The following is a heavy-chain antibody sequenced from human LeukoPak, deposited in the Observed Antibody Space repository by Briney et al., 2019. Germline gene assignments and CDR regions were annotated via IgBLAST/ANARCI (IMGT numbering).Heavy chain of an antibody. D-gene: IGHD3-10*01. CDR1: GFTFSSYA. CDR3: ARANTPNYYGSGSYLPLGY. V-gene: IGHV3-30*04. J-gene: IGHJ4*02. Sequence: GGSLRLSCAASGFTFSSYAMHWVRQAPGKGLEWVAVISYDGSNKYYADSVKGRFTISRDNSKNTLYLQMNSLRAEDTAVYYCARANTPNYYGSGSYLPLGYWGQGTLVTVSS. CDR2: ISYDGSNK.